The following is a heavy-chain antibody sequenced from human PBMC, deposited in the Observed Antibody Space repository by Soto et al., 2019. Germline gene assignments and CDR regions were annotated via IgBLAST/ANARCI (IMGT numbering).Heavy chain of an antibody. J-gene: IGHJ3*02. CDR1: GFTFSDSW. V-gene: IGHV3-74*03. Sequence: EVQLVESGGGLVQPGGSLRLSCVASGFTFSDSWMHWVRQAPGKGLMWVSRISFDGTATTSADSVRGRFIISRDNAKNTLFLQMKHLRADDTAMYYCVRDRRLRGHPFDSWGPGTFVTVSS. CDR2: ISFDGTAT. D-gene: IGHD2-21*02. CDR3: VRDRRLRGHPFDS.